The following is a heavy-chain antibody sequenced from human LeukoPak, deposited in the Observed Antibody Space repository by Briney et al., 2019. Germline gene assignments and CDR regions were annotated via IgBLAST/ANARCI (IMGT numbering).Heavy chain of an antibody. Sequence: PSETLSLTCSVSHYSISSGYYWGWIRQPPGKGLEWIGSIYHSGSSYYNASLKSRVTISVDTSKNQFSLKLNSVTAADTAVYYCAREGGYSYGDAPLHFDYWGQGTLVSVSS. J-gene: IGHJ4*02. CDR1: HYSISSGYY. CDR3: AREGGYSYGDAPLHFDY. D-gene: IGHD5-18*01. V-gene: IGHV4-38-2*02. CDR2: IYHSGSS.